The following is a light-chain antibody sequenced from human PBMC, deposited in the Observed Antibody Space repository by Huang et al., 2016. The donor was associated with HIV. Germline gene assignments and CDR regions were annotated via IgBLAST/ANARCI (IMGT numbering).Light chain of an antibody. Sequence: IVLTQSPLSLPVTPGEPASISCRSSQSLLHINGYTFLDWYLQKPGQSPQLLIHLGFHRAYGVPDRFSGSGSATDLTLTISRVEAEDVGVYYCMRALQTPPPFGGGTRVEIK. CDR2: LGF. V-gene: IGKV2-28*01. CDR1: QSLLHINGYTF. J-gene: IGKJ4*01. CDR3: MRALQTPPP.